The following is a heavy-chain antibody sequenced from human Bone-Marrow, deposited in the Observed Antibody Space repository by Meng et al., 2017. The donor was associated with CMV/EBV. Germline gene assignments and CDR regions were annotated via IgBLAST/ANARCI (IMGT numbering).Heavy chain of an antibody. CDR1: GGSASSGSYY. D-gene: IGHD3-3*01. V-gene: IGHV4-61*01. J-gene: IGHJ6*02. CDR3: ARDTDYWSGSGPNGMDV. Sequence: SETLSLTCTVSGGSASSGSYYWSWIRQPPGKGLEWIGYIYYSGSTNYNPSLKSRVTISVDTSKNQISLKPSSVTAADTAVYYCARDTDYWSGSGPNGMDVWGQRTTVTVSS. CDR2: IYYSGST.